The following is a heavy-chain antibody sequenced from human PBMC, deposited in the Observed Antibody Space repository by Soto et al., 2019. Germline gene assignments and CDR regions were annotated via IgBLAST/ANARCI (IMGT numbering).Heavy chain of an antibody. V-gene: IGHV3-7*04. D-gene: IGHD6-19*01. J-gene: IGHJ4*02. Sequence: EVQLVESGGGLVQPGGSLRLSCADSGFSSRPFWMTWVRHAPGKGLEWVALIKQDGSEELYVDSVKGRFTISRDNAKNSVYLQMDSLRVEDTAVYYCTGGSGWLQTDWGQGILVTVSS. CDR1: GFSSRPFW. CDR3: TGGSGWLQTD. CDR2: IKQDGSEE.